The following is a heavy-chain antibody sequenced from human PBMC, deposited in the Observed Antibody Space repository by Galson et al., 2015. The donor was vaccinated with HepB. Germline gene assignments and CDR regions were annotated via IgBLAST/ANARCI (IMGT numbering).Heavy chain of an antibody. CDR2: IYWDDDK. J-gene: IGHJ4*02. V-gene: IGHV2-5*02. Sequence: PALVKPTQTLTLTCTFSGFSLSTSGVGVGWIRQPPGKALEWLALIYWDDDKRYSPSLKSRLTITKDTSKNQVVLTMTNMDPVDTATYYCAHTLRVFGVVSFDYWGQGTLVTVSS. D-gene: IGHD3-3*01. CDR3: AHTLRVFGVVSFDY. CDR1: GFSLSTSGVG.